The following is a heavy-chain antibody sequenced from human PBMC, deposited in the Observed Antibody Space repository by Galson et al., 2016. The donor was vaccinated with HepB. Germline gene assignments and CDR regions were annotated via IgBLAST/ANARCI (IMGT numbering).Heavy chain of an antibody. D-gene: IGHD6-13*01. CDR2: INTDGSST. CDR1: GFPFSKYW. Sequence: SLRLSCAASGFPFSKYWMHWVRQAPGKGLVWVSRINTDGSSTTYADSVKGRFTISRDNAKNTLYLQMNSLRAEDTALYYCIRVHREGIAAAGLQIWGQGTLVTFSS. J-gene: IGHJ4*02. CDR3: IRVHREGIAAAGLQI. V-gene: IGHV3-74*01.